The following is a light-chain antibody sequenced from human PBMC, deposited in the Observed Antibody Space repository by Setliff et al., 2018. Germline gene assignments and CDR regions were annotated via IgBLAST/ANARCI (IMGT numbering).Light chain of an antibody. CDR2: GAS. V-gene: IGLV2-14*03. J-gene: IGLJ1*01. Sequence: QSALAQPASVSGSPGQSITISCTGPSSDIGGYNYVSWYQQYPGKAPQLIIYGASKRPSGVSDRFSGSNSGNTASLTISGLQTEDEAEYYCNAYASDTTYVFGSGTKVTVL. CDR1: SSDIGGYNY. CDR3: NAYASDTTYV.